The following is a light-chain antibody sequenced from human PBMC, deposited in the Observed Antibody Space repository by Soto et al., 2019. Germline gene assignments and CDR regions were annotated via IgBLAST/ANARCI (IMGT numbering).Light chain of an antibody. CDR2: DAS. CDR1: QSVSIS. CDR3: QQRSNWPLT. Sequence: EIVLTQSPATLSLSPGERATLSCRASQSVSISLVWYQQKPGQAPRLLIYDASNRATGIPARFSGSGSGTDFTLTISSLEPEDFAVYYCQQRSNWPLTFGGGTKVDIK. J-gene: IGKJ4*01. V-gene: IGKV3-11*01.